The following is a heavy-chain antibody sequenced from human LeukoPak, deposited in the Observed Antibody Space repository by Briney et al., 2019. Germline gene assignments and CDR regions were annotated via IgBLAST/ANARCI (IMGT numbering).Heavy chain of an antibody. J-gene: IGHJ4*02. V-gene: IGHV1-8*01. CDR2: INPDSGNT. CDR1: GYTFTSYE. Sequence: ASVKVSCKASGYTFTSYEINWLRQATGQRLEWMGWINPDSGNTGYAQQFQGRVTMTRNTSISTAYMELSSLRSEDTAVYYRARGEIVYSFDRSGYFDYWGQGNLVTVSS. CDR3: ARGEIVYSFDRSGYFDY. D-gene: IGHD3-22*01.